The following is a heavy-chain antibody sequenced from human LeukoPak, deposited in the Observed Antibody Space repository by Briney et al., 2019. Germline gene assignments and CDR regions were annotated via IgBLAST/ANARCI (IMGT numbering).Heavy chain of an antibody. CDR2: INHSGST. D-gene: IGHD2-15*01. CDR1: GGSFSGYY. Sequence: SETLSLTCAVHGGSFSGYYWSWIRQPPGKGLEWIGEINHSGSTNYNPSLKSRVTISVDTSKNQFSLKLSSVTAADTAVYYCALNVVVAAIRYNWFDPWGQGTLVTVSS. CDR3: ALNVVVAAIRYNWFDP. J-gene: IGHJ5*02. V-gene: IGHV4-34*01.